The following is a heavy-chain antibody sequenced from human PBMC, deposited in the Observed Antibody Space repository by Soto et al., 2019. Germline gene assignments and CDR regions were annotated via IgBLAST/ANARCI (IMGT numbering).Heavy chain of an antibody. Sequence: SETLSLTCTVSGGSISSSSYYWGWIRQPPGKGLEWIGSIYYSGSTYYNPSLKSRVTISVDTSKNQFSLKLSSVTAADTAVYYCASMDGVLIWFGESFHDYWGQGTLVTVSS. CDR2: IYYSGST. CDR1: GGSISSSSYY. V-gene: IGHV4-39*01. CDR3: ASMDGVLIWFGESFHDY. J-gene: IGHJ4*02. D-gene: IGHD3-10*01.